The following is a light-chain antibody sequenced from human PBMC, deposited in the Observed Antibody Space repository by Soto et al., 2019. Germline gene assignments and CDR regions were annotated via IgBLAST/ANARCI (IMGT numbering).Light chain of an antibody. CDR1: QSISTW. CDR3: QQSNSYSWT. V-gene: IGKV1-5*03. J-gene: IGKJ1*01. CDR2: KAS. Sequence: DIQMTQSPSTLSASLGDRVTITCRASQSISTWLAWYQQKPGKAPKLLISKASSLEGGVPSRFSGSGSGTEFTLTISSLQPDDLATYYCQQSNSYSWTFGQGTKVEVK.